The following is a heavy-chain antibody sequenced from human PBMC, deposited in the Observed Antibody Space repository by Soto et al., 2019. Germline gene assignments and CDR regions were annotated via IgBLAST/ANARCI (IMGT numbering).Heavy chain of an antibody. V-gene: IGHV3-23*01. CDR1: GFTFSSYA. CDR2: ISGSGDTT. J-gene: IGHJ6*02. CDR3: ASRLSYYGMGV. Sequence: EVQVLESGGGLEQPGGSLRLSCAASGFTFSSYAMTWVRQAPGKGLEWVSVISGSGDTTHYADSVKGRFTISRDNSRNTLYLQRNSLRAEDTAIYYCASRLSYYGMGVWGQGTTVTVSS. D-gene: IGHD2-15*01.